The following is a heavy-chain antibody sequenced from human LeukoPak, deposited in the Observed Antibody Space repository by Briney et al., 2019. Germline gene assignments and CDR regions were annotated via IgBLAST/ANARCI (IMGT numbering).Heavy chain of an antibody. Sequence: GGSLRLSCAASGFTFSSYGMHWVRQAPGKGLEWVAFIRYDGSNKYYADSVKGRFTISRDNSKNTLYLQMNSLRAEDTAVYYCAKGGGDFWSGYDKGYFDYWGQGTLVTVSS. CDR1: GFTFSSYG. CDR3: AKGGGDFWSGYDKGYFDY. V-gene: IGHV3-30*02. D-gene: IGHD3-3*01. CDR2: IRYDGSNK. J-gene: IGHJ4*02.